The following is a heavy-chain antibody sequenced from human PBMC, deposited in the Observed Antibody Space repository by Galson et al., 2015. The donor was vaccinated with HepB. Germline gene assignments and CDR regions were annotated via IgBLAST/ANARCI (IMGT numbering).Heavy chain of an antibody. Sequence: SVKVSCKASGYTFTSYAFNWVRQAPGQGLEWMGWISAYNGNTNFAQELQGRVTMTTDTSTSTAYMELRGLRSDDTAVYYCARGVLEARFDYRGQGTLVTVSS. V-gene: IGHV1-18*01. J-gene: IGHJ4*02. CDR3: ARGVLEARFDY. CDR1: GYTFTSYA. D-gene: IGHD4/OR15-4a*01. CDR2: ISAYNGNT.